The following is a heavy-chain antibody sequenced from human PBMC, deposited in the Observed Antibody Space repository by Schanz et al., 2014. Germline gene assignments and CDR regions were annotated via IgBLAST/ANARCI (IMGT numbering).Heavy chain of an antibody. J-gene: IGHJ4*02. CDR1: GFTFTTYA. Sequence: EVQLVESGGGLVQPGGSLRLSCAASGFTFTTYAMGWVRQTPGKGLEWVSTLSGSGAGTFYADSVKGRFTISRDNSNNTVYLQMNTLRAEDTAVYYCAREDCSATSCYFRYWGQGTLVTVSS. D-gene: IGHD2-21*01. V-gene: IGHV3-23*04. CDR3: AREDCSATSCYFRY. CDR2: LSGSGAGT.